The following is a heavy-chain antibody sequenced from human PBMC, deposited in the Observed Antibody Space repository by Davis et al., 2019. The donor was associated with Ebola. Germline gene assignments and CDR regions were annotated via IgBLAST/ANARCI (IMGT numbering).Heavy chain of an antibody. J-gene: IGHJ6*02. Sequence: ASVKVSCKASGGTLTSYTITWVRQAPGQGLEWMGRINPNSGGTNYAQKFQGRVTMTRDTSISTAYMELSRLRSDDTAVYYCARGGITMMVVPRDYYYGLDAWGQGTTVTVSS. CDR2: INPNSGGT. CDR1: GGTLTSYT. V-gene: IGHV1-2*06. CDR3: ARGGITMMVVPRDYYYGLDA. D-gene: IGHD3-22*01.